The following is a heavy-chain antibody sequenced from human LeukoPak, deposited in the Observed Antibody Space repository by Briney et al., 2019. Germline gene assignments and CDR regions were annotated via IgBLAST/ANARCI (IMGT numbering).Heavy chain of an antibody. Sequence: SETLSLTCAVSGYSISSGYYWGWIRQPPGKGLEWIGSIYHSGSTYYNPSLKSRVTISVDTSKNQFSLKLSSVTAADTAVYYCARSPERWLQLLIDYWGQGTLVTVSS. J-gene: IGHJ4*02. V-gene: IGHV4-38-2*01. CDR3: ARSPERWLQLLIDY. D-gene: IGHD5-24*01. CDR1: GYSISSGYY. CDR2: IYHSGST.